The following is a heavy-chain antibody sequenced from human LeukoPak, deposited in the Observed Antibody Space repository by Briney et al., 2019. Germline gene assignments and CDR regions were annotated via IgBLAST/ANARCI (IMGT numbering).Heavy chain of an antibody. J-gene: IGHJ3*02. CDR1: GGSIITTNYY. V-gene: IGHV4-39*07. CDR3: ARDRDPINRAFDI. D-gene: IGHD3-9*01. CDR2: IYYSGNT. Sequence: SETLSLTCTVSGGSIITTNYYWGWIRQPPGKGLEWIGSIYYSGNTYYKPSLKSRVTISVDTSKNQFSLKLTSVTAADTAVYYCARDRDPINRAFDIWGQGTMVTVSS.